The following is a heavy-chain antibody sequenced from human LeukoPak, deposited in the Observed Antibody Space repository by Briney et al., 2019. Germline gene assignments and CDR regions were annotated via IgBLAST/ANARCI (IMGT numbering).Heavy chain of an antibody. CDR2: IYYSGST. Sequence: SETLSLTCTVSGGSISSGGYYWSWIRQPPGKGLEWIGSIYYSGSTNYNPSLKSRVTISVDTSKNQFSLKLSSVTAADTAVYYCTRYSNYGLDYWGQGTLVTVSS. CDR3: TRYSNYGLDY. D-gene: IGHD4-11*01. J-gene: IGHJ4*02. V-gene: IGHV4-39*07. CDR1: GGSISSGGYY.